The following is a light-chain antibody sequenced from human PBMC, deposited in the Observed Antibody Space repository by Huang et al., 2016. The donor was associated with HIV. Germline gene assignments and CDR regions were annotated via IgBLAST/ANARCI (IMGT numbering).Light chain of an antibody. CDR2: AAS. CDR3: QQATRIPLT. CDR1: QGVGSY. Sequence: DIQMTQSPTSVSASIGERVTITCRASQGVGSYLAWYQQKPGKAPNLLIYAASTLQTGVPSRFSGNGSDTDFTLTISSLQAGDFATYYCQQATRIPLTFGGGTKVEMK. V-gene: IGKV1-12*01. J-gene: IGKJ4*01.